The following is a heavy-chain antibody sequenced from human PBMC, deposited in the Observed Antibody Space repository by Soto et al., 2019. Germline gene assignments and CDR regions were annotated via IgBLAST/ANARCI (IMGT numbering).Heavy chain of an antibody. CDR2: IYYSGST. CDR1: WGSIIGFD. D-gene: IGHD6-6*01. J-gene: IGHJ4*02. Sequence: SVILCLTCTVSWGSIIGFDCILIRQPPGKGLEWIGYIYYSGSTTYNPSLKSRVTISVDTSKNQFSLKLSSVTAADTAVYYCARGGAFIAADDYRGQGTLLTVSS. CDR3: ARGGAFIAADDY. V-gene: IGHV4-59*01.